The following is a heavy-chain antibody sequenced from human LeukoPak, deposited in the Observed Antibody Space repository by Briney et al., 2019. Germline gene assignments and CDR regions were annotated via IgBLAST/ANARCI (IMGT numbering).Heavy chain of an antibody. D-gene: IGHD2-15*01. CDR2: INHSGST. J-gene: IGHJ4*02. CDR3: ARAKGYCSGNTCDSPFDS. CDR1: GGSISSYY. V-gene: IGHV4-34*01. Sequence: SETLSLTCTVSGGSISSYYWSWIRQPPGKGLEWIGEINHSGSTNYNPSLKSRVTISVDTSKNQFSLKLTSVTAADTAVYYCARAKGYCSGNTCDSPFDSWGQGTLVTVSS.